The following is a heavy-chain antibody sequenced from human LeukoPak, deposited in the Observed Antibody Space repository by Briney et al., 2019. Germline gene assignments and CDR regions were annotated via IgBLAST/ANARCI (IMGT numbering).Heavy chain of an antibody. J-gene: IGHJ6*03. CDR1: GFTFNNYG. D-gene: IGHD3-16*01. Sequence: GGSLRLSCAASGFTFNNYGMHWVRQAPGKGLEWVAFIRYNGNNQYYADSVKGRFTISRDNSKNTLYLQMNSLRAEDTAVYYCARGRYMDVWGKGTTVTISS. CDR2: IRYNGNNQ. CDR3: ARGRYMDV. V-gene: IGHV3-30*02.